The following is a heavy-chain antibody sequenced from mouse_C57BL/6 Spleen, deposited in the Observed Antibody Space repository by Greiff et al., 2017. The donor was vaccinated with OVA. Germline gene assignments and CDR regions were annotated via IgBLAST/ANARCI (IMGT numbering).Heavy chain of an antibody. Sequence: VQLKESGPELVKPGASVKISCKASGYAFSSSWMNWVKQRPGKGLEWIGRIYPGDGDTNYNGKFKGKATLTADKSSSTAYMQLSSLTSEDSAVYFCARQGYGNLYAMDYWGQGTSVTVSS. CDR3: ARQGYGNLYAMDY. CDR2: IYPGDGDT. J-gene: IGHJ4*01. CDR1: GYAFSSSW. V-gene: IGHV1-82*01. D-gene: IGHD2-10*02.